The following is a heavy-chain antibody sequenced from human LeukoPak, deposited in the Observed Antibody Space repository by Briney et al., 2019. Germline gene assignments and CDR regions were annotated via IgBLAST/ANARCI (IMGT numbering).Heavy chain of an antibody. CDR3: TKGPSISAVAYFYY. CDR2: MSGSGNIT. CDR1: GFIFRSYA. J-gene: IGHJ4*02. Sequence: GGSLRLSCAASGFIFRSYAMGWVRQAPGKGLEWVSIMSGSGNITYYADSVKGRFTISRDNSKNTLYLQMNSLRAEDTAVYYCTKGPSISAVAYFYYWTQGTLVTVSS. V-gene: IGHV3-23*01. D-gene: IGHD6-13*01.